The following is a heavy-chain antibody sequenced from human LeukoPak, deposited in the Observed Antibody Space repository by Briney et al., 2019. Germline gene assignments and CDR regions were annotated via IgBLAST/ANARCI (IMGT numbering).Heavy chain of an antibody. J-gene: IGHJ4*02. Sequence: PEGSLRLSCAASEFTFSSYWMSWVRQAPGKGLEWVANIKQDGGQIYYLDSVKGRFTVSRDNAKNSLYLQMNSLRAEDTAVYYCARLGARQMLEYWGQGTLVTVSS. CDR1: EFTFSSYW. V-gene: IGHV3-7*01. D-gene: IGHD4-17*01. CDR3: ARLGARQMLEY. CDR2: IKQDGGQI.